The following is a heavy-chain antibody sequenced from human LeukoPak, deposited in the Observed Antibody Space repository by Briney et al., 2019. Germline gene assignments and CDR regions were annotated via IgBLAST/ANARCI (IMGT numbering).Heavy chain of an antibody. CDR2: IYYSGST. V-gene: IGHV4-59*01. D-gene: IGHD3-22*01. J-gene: IGHJ4*02. Sequence: KSSETLSLTCTVSGGSISSYYWSWIRQPPGKGLEWIGYIYYSGSTNYNPSLKSRVTISVDTSKNQFSLKLSSVTAADTAVYYCARHHDYYDSSGYYISLLSYFDYWGQGTLVTVSS. CDR3: ARHHDYYDSSGYYISLLSYFDY. CDR1: GGSISSYY.